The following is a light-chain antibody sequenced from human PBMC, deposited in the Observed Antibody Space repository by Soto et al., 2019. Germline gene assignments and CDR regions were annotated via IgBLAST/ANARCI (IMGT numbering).Light chain of an antibody. CDR2: DAS. CDR3: QQYGNSPIT. V-gene: IGKV3-11*01. J-gene: IGKJ5*01. Sequence: EVLLTQSKTTRSLYPVQLATLSWRASQSVSSYLAWYQQKPGQAPRLLIYDASNRSTGIPARFSGSGSGTDFTLTVSRLEPEDFALYYCQQYGNSPITFGQGTRLEIK. CDR1: QSVSSY.